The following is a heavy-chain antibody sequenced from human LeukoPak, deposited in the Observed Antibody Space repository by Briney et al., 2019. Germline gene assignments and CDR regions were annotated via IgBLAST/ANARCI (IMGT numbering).Heavy chain of an antibody. CDR3: ARGGGVWFGDAFDI. J-gene: IGHJ3*02. CDR2: IYSGGST. CDR1: GFIVSSNY. V-gene: IGHV3-53*05. Sequence: GGSLRLSCAASGFIVSSNYMSWVRQGPGKGLEWVSIIYSGGSTYYADSVKGRFTISRDNSKNTLYLQMNSLRAEDTAVYYCARGGGVWFGDAFDIWGRGTMVTVSS. D-gene: IGHD3-10*01.